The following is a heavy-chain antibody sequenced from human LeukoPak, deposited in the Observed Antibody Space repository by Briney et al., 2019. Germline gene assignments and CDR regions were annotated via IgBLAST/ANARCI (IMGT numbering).Heavy chain of an antibody. CDR1: GLTLSISW. J-gene: IGHJ4*02. CDR3: ARGGLTAGFDY. V-gene: IGHV3-7*01. CDR2: INRDGSQI. Sequence: GGSLRLSCAASGLTLSISWMTWVRQAPGKGLECVTNINRDGSQIEHLDSVKGRFTISRDSANNALYLQMNSLRAEDTAVYYCARGGLTAGFDYWGQGTLVTVSS.